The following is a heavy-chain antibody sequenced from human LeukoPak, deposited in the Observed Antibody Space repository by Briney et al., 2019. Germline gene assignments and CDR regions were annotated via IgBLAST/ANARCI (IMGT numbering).Heavy chain of an antibody. CDR3: ARYRQYYYDSSGYPGGIDAFDI. CDR1: GGSISSYY. CDR2: IYYSGST. V-gene: IGHV4-59*01. D-gene: IGHD3-22*01. Sequence: SETLSLTCTVSGGSISSYYWSWVRQPPGKGLEWIGYIYYSGSTNYNPSLKSRVTISVDTSKNQFSLKLSSVTAADTAVYYCARYRQYYYDSSGYPGGIDAFDIWGQGTMVTVSS. J-gene: IGHJ3*02.